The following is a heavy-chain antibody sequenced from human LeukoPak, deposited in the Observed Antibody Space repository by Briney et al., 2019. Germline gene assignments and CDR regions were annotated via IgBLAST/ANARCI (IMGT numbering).Heavy chain of an antibody. V-gene: IGHV4-4*07. Sequence: SETLSLTCTVSGGSISSYYWSWIRQPAGKGLEWIGRIYTSGSTNYNPSLKSRVTISVDTSKNQFSLKLSSVTAADTAVYYCARGGSPSVFFDYWGQGTLVTVSS. CDR2: IYTSGST. CDR3: ARGGSPSVFFDY. D-gene: IGHD3-16*01. CDR1: GGSISSYY. J-gene: IGHJ4*02.